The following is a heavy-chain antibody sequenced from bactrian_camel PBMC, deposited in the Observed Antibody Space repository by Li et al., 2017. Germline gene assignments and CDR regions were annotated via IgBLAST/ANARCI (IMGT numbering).Heavy chain of an antibody. CDR2: IFGPGTA. D-gene: IGHD2*01. CDR1: GYTFSTCG. J-gene: IGHJ6*01. CDR3: VRLSTSSGDVYYTRATFGF. Sequence: HVQLVESGGGSVQAGENLRLSCAASGYTFSTCGMAWYRQAPGKERELVSRIFGPGTAAYVDSVKGRFTISRDNAKNLVYLQMNSLKPEDTAVYYCVRLSTSSGDVYYTRATFGFWGQGTQVTVS. V-gene: IGHV3S57*01.